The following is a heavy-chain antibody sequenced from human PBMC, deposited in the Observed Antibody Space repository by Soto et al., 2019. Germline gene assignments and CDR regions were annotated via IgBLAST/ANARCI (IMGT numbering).Heavy chain of an antibody. D-gene: IGHD3-22*01. CDR2: ISGSGGST. CDR3: AKDKASYYYDSSGYLDY. Sequence: GGSLRLSCSDSGFTLSSYAMSWVRQAPGKGLEWVSAISGSGGSTYYADSVKGRFTISRDNSKNTLYLQMNSLRAEDTAVYYCAKDKASYYYDSSGYLDYWGQGTLVTVSS. V-gene: IGHV3-23*01. J-gene: IGHJ4*02. CDR1: GFTLSSYA.